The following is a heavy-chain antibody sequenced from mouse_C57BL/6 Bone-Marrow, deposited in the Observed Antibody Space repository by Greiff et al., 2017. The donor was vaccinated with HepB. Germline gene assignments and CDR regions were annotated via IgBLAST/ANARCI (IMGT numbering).Heavy chain of an antibody. V-gene: IGHV1-59*01. CDR3: ARPLRYYGSSGYYFDY. CDR1: GYTFTSYW. Sequence: QVQLQQPGAELVRPGTSVKLSCKASGYTFTSYWMHWVKQRPGQGLEWIGVIDPSDSYTNYNQKFKGKATLTVDTSSSTAYMQPSSLTSEDSAVYYCARPLRYYGSSGYYFDYWGQGTTLTVSS. D-gene: IGHD1-1*01. CDR2: IDPSDSYT. J-gene: IGHJ2*01.